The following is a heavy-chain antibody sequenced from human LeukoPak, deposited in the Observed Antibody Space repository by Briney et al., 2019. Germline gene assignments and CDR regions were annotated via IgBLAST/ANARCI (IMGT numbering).Heavy chain of an antibody. J-gene: IGHJ4*02. V-gene: IGHV3-23*01. CDR1: GFTFSSYA. Sequence: GGSLRLSCAASGFTFSSYAMGWVRQAPGKGLEWVSTITGSGGSTYYADSVKGRFTISRDNSKNTLYLQMNSLRAEDTAVYYCARDLGYQLLLYYFDYWGQGTLVTVSS. CDR3: ARDLGYQLLLYYFDY. CDR2: ITGSGGST. D-gene: IGHD2-2*01.